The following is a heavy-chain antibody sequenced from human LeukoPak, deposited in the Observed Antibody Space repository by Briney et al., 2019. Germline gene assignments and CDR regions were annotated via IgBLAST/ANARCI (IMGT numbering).Heavy chain of an antibody. CDR1: GYTFTTYY. CDR2: INPSGGGT. CDR3: ASGYKTVSVFDH. J-gene: IGHJ4*02. D-gene: IGHD5-24*01. V-gene: IGHV1-46*01. Sequence: GASVNVSCKASGYTFTTYYMHWVRQAPGQGLVWMGLINPSGGGTRYAQKFQGRVTITRDTSTSTVYMELSSLRSEDTAVYYCASGYKTVSVFDHWGQGTLVTVSS.